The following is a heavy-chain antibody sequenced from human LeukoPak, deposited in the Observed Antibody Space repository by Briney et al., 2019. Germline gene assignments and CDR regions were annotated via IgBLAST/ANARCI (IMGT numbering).Heavy chain of an antibody. CDR1: GGSISSGSYY. Sequence: SQTLSLTCTVSGGSISSGSYYWSWIRQPAGKGLEWIGRIYTSGSTNYNPPLKSRVTISVDTSKNQFSLKLSSVTAADTAVYYCARAHDYGKVFDYWGQGTLVTVSS. D-gene: IGHD4-17*01. CDR3: ARAHDYGKVFDY. J-gene: IGHJ4*02. V-gene: IGHV4-61*02. CDR2: IYTSGST.